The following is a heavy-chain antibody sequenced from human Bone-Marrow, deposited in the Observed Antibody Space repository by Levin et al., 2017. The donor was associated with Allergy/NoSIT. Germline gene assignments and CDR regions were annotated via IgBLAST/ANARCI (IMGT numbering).Heavy chain of an antibody. CDR1: GGSISSYY. CDR2: IYYSGST. V-gene: IGHV4-59*08. D-gene: IGHD1-26*01. CDR3: ARPLHERWENYS. Sequence: SETLSLTCTVSGGSISSYYWSWIRQPPGKGLEWIGYIYYSGSTNYNPSLKSRVTISVDTSKNQFSLKLSSVTAADTAVYYCARPLHERWENYSWGQGTLVTVSS. J-gene: IGHJ4*02.